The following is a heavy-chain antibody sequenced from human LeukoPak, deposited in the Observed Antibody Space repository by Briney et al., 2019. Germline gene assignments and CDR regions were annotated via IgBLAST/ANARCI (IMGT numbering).Heavy chain of an antibody. Sequence: SVKVSCKASGGTFSSYGVSWVRQAPRQGLEWMGRIIPIFDATDYTQRFQDRVTITADKSTATAYLELTSLTSDDTAIYYCVRDYDSSGPQKPSLDFWGKGPGVPVSS. V-gene: IGHV1-69*06. J-gene: IGHJ4*02. CDR3: VRDYDSSGPQKPSLDF. D-gene: IGHD3-22*01. CDR1: GGTFSSYG. CDR2: IIPIFDAT.